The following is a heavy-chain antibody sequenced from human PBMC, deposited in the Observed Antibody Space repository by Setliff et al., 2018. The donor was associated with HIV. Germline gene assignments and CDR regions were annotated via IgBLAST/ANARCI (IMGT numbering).Heavy chain of an antibody. CDR2: IYYSGDS. V-gene: IGHV4-59*08. J-gene: IGHJ4*02. CDR3: ARFTRDPTD. Sequence: LSLTCTVSGASITSSYWTWIRQSPGRGLEYLGYIYYSGDSNYSPSLKSRLSMSLDASTSQFSLRLNSLTAADTAMYYCARFTRDPTDWGRGILVTVSS. CDR1: GASITSSY.